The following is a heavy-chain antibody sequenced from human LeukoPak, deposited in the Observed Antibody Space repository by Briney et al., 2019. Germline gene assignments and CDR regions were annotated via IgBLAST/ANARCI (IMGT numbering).Heavy chain of an antibody. CDR1: GYTFTSYY. V-gene: IGHV1-46*01. D-gene: IGHD3-16*02. CDR2: INPSGGSP. Sequence: ASVKVSCRASGYTFTSYYMHWVRQAPGQGLEWMGIINPSGGSPTYAQKFQGRVTMTSDTSTTTVYMELSSLRSEDTAVYYCAKSSGFGVWGSYRVDYWGQGTLVTVSS. CDR3: AKSSGFGVWGSYRVDY. J-gene: IGHJ4*02.